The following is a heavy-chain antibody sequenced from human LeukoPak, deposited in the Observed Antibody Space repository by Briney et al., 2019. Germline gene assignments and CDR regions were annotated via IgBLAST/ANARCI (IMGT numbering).Heavy chain of an antibody. D-gene: IGHD1-26*01. CDR1: GGSISSGGYS. CDR3: ARGIVGAPIDY. Sequence: SETLSLTCAVSGGSISSGGYSWSWIRQPPGKGLEWIGYIYHSGSTYYNPSPKSRVTISVDRSKNQFSLKLSSVTAADTAVYYCARGIVGAPIDYWGQGTLVTVSS. V-gene: IGHV4-30-2*01. J-gene: IGHJ4*02. CDR2: IYHSGST.